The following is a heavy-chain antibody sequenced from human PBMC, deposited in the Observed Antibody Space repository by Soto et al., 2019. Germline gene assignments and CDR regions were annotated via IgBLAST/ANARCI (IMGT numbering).Heavy chain of an antibody. V-gene: IGHV4-59*02. CDR2: VSYTGTT. CDR1: GDSVSSYY. J-gene: IGHJ6*02. Sequence: ASETLSLTCTVSGDSVSSYYWSWIRQPPGKGLEWIGYVSYTGTTNYNPSLKSRVTISVDTSKNQFSLKLSSVTAADTAVYYCARAGMVRGVYYYYGMDVWGQGTTVTVSS. D-gene: IGHD3-10*01. CDR3: ARAGMVRGVYYYYGMDV.